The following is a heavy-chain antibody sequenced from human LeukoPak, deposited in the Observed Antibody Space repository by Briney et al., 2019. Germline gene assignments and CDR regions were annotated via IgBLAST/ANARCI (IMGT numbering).Heavy chain of an antibody. Sequence: GASVKVSCKASGYTFTGCYIHWVRQAPGQGLEWMAWINPNSGATNYAQKFQGRVTMTRDTSISTAYMELSRLTSDDTAVYFCARGRFGEWDNWFDPWGQGTLVTVSS. CDR2: INPNSGAT. D-gene: IGHD3-10*01. CDR3: ARGRFGEWDNWFDP. J-gene: IGHJ5*02. V-gene: IGHV1-2*02. CDR1: GYTFTGCY.